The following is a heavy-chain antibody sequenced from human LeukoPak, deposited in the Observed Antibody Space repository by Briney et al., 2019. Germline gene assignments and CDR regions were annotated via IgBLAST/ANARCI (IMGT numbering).Heavy chain of an antibody. J-gene: IGHJ4*02. Sequence: GGSLRLSCAASGFTFSSYSMNWVRQAPGKGLEWVSVIYSGGSTYYADSVKGRFTISRDNSKNTLYLQMNSLRAEDTAVYYCASGYSSSWYYFDYWGQGTLVTVSS. D-gene: IGHD6-13*01. V-gene: IGHV3-53*01. CDR3: ASGYSSSWYYFDY. CDR1: GFTFSSYS. CDR2: IYSGGST.